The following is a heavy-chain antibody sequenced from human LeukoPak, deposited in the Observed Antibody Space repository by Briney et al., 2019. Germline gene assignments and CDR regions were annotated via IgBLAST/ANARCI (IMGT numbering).Heavy chain of an antibody. V-gene: IGHV3-30*02. CDR3: AREERYYYYYMDV. D-gene: IGHD1-1*01. CDR2: IPYDGSNK. J-gene: IGHJ6*03. CDR1: GFAFSRHG. Sequence: PGGSLRLSCAASGFAFSRHGIHWVRQAPGKGLEWVAFIPYDGSNKFYADSVKGRFTISRDNSKNTLYLQMNSLRAEDTAVYYCAREERYYYYYMDVWGKGTTVTVSS.